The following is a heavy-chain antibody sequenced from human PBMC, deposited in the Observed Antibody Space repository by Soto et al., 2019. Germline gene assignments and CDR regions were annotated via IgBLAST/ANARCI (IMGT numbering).Heavy chain of an antibody. Sequence: QVQLVESGGGVVQSGRSLRLSCAESGFTFSSYGMHWVRQAPGKGLEWVAVIWYDGSNKYYADSVKGRFTVSRDNSKNTLYLQMTSLRAEDTAVYYCATNGGFGTGTTDYWGQGTLVTVSS. V-gene: IGHV3-33*01. CDR2: IWYDGSNK. J-gene: IGHJ4*02. CDR1: GFTFSSYG. D-gene: IGHD1-1*01. CDR3: ATNGGFGTGTTDY.